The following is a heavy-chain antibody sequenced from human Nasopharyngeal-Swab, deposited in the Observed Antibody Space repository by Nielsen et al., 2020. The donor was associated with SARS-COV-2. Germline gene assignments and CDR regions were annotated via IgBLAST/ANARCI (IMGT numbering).Heavy chain of an antibody. CDR1: GFTFSSHG. Sequence: GGSLRLSCAASGFTFSSHGMHWVRQAPGKGLEWVAVIWSDGSNKIYTDSVKDRFTLSRDNSKNTLYLQMNSLRAEDTAVYYCARDGMGGYPLYSFDSWGQGTLVTVSS. CDR3: ARDGMGGYPLYSFDS. J-gene: IGHJ4*02. V-gene: IGHV3-33*01. CDR2: IWSDGSNK. D-gene: IGHD1-26*01.